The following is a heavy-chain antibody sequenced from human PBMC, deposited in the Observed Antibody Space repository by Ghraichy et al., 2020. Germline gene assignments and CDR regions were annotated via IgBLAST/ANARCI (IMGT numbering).Heavy chain of an antibody. CDR2: ISHSGST. CDR3: ARARTRLYCSGGSCSSGFLGS. CDR1: GGSINSGGFY. Sequence: TLSLTCTVSGGSINSGGFYWSWVRQHPGKGLEWIGFISHSGSTNYNPSLQSRITMSVDTSDNHFSLKLSSVTAADTAVYYCARARTRLYCSGGSCSSGFLGSGGQGALVTVSS. V-gene: IGHV4-31*03. J-gene: IGHJ4*02. D-gene: IGHD2-15*01.